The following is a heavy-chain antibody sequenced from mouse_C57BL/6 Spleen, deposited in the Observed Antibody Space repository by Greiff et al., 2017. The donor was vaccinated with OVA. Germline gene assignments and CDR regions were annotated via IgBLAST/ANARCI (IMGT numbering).Heavy chain of an antibody. V-gene: IGHV5-9*01. CDR2: ISGGGGNT. D-gene: IGHD2-4*01. Sequence: EVMLVESGGGLVKPGGSLKLSCAASGFTFSSYTMSWVRQTPEKRLEWVATISGGGGNTYSPDSVKGRFTISRDNAKNTLYLQMSSLMSEDTAVYYCARLYDYGAYFDYWGQGTTLTVSS. CDR1: GFTFSSYT. CDR3: ARLYDYGAYFDY. J-gene: IGHJ2*01.